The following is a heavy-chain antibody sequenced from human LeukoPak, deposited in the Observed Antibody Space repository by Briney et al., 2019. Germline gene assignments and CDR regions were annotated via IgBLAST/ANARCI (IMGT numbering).Heavy chain of an antibody. Sequence: GGSLRLSCAASGFTFSDYGMQWVRQAPGKGLEWVAYVGYDGSNKYYADSVKGRFTISRDNSKNTLYLQMNSLRAEDTAVYYCARDREVVIASWGQGTLVTVPS. CDR3: ARDREVVIAS. CDR1: GFTFSDYG. J-gene: IGHJ4*02. V-gene: IGHV3-30*02. CDR2: VGYDGSNK. D-gene: IGHD2-21*01.